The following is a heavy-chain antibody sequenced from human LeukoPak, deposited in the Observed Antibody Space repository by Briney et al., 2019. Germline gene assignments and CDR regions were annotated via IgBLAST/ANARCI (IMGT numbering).Heavy chain of an antibody. J-gene: IGHJ4*02. CDR1: GFTFSSYS. D-gene: IGHD3-10*01. CDR2: ISSSSSYI. CDR3: ARDRVSGSGSIDY. V-gene: IGHV3-21*01. Sequence: GGSLRLSCAASGFTFSSYSMNWVRQAPGKGLEWVSSISSSSSYIYYADSVKGRFTISRDNAKNSLYLQMNSLRVEDTAVYYCARDRVSGSGSIDYWGQGTLVTVSP.